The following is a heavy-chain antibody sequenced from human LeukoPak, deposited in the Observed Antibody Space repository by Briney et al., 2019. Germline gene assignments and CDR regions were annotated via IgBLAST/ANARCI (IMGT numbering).Heavy chain of an antibody. D-gene: IGHD2-21*02. CDR2: INPSGGST. CDR1: GYTFTSYY. V-gene: IGHV1-46*01. CDR3: ARAYCGGDCYLGWYFDL. Sequence: ASVKVSCKASGYTFTSYYMHWVRQAPGQGLEWMGIINPSGGSTSYAQKFQGRVTMTRDTSISTAYMELSRLRSDDTAVYYCARAYCGGDCYLGWYFDLWGRGTLVTVSS. J-gene: IGHJ2*01.